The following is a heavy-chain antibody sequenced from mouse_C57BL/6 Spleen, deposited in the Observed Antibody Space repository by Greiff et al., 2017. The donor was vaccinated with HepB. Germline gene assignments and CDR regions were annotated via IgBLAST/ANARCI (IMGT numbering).Heavy chain of an antibody. Sequence: VQLQQPGAELVRPGTSVKLSCKASGYTFTSYWMHWVKQRPGQGLEWIGVIDPSDSYTNYNQKFKGKATLNVDTSSRTAYMQLSSLTSEDSAVYYYERRRFETTVDFDYWGQGTTLTVSS. D-gene: IGHD1-1*01. J-gene: IGHJ2*01. CDR2: IDPSDSYT. CDR3: ERRRFETTVDFDY. V-gene: IGHV1-59*01. CDR1: GYTFTSYW.